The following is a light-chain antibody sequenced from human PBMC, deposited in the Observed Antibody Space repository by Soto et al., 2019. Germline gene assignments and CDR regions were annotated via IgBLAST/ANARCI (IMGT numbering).Light chain of an antibody. CDR2: EVS. CDR1: SSDVGGYKY. Sequence: HSALTQPASVSGSPGQSITISCTGTSSDVGGYKYVSWYQQHPGKAPKLMIYEVSYRPSGVSNRFSGSKSGNTASLTISGLQAEDEADYYCSSYTSSNTWVFGGGTKLTVL. J-gene: IGLJ3*02. V-gene: IGLV2-14*01. CDR3: SSYTSSNTWV.